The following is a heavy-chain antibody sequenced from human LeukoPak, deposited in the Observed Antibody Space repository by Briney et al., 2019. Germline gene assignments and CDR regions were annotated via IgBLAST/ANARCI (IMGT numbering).Heavy chain of an antibody. J-gene: IGHJ5*02. D-gene: IGHD3-22*01. CDR3: AREFGKDYYDVASHYYSRNWFDP. CDR1: GFTLSSYW. Sequence: PGGSLRLSCAASGFTLSSYWMSWVRQAPGKGLEWVANIKQDGSEINYVESVKGRFTISRDNAKNSVYLQMNSLRVEDTAVYYCAREFGKDYYDVASHYYSRNWFDPWGQGTLVTVSS. V-gene: IGHV3-7*01. CDR2: IKQDGSEI.